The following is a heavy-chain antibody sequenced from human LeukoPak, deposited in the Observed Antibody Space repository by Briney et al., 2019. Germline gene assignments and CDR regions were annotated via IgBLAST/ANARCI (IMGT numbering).Heavy chain of an antibody. CDR1: GGTFSSYA. D-gene: IGHD3-9*01. CDR2: IIPICGTA. Sequence: ASVKVSCKASGGTFSSYAISWVRQAPGQGLEWMGGIIPICGTANYAQKFQGRVTITADESTSTAYRELSSLRSEDTAVYYCARGGTYYDILTARYNWFDPWGQGTLVTVSS. V-gene: IGHV1-69*13. J-gene: IGHJ5*02. CDR3: ARGGTYYDILTARYNWFDP.